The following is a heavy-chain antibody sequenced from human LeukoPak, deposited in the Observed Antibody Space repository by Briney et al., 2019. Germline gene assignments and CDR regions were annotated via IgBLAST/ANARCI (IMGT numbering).Heavy chain of an antibody. CDR3: ARVGTMVRGVKLYYYYYMDV. V-gene: IGHV4-59*01. D-gene: IGHD3-10*01. Sequence: PSETLSLTCTVSGGSISSYYWSWIRQPPGKGLEWIGYIYYSGSTNYNPSLKSRVTISVDTSKNQFSLKLSSVTAADTAVYYCARVGTMVRGVKLYYYYYMDVWGKGTTVTISS. CDR1: GGSISSYY. J-gene: IGHJ6*03. CDR2: IYYSGST.